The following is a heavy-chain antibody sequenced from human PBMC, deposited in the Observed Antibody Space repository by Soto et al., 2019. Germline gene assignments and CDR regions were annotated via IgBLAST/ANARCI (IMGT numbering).Heavy chain of an antibody. Sequence: QVQLQASGPGLVKPSGTLSLTCAVSGVSISSHDWWTWVRQPPGKGLEWIGESHQSGTTHSNSSLESRVTISVDKSNNQFPLKLSSVTVADTAVYYCATRDSGRLYWGQGTLVTVSS. J-gene: IGHJ4*02. D-gene: IGHD6-13*01. V-gene: IGHV4-4*02. CDR2: SHQSGTT. CDR3: ATRDSGRLY. CDR1: GVSISSHDW.